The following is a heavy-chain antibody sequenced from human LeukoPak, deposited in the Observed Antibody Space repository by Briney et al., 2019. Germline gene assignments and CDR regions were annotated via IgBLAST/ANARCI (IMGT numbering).Heavy chain of an antibody. D-gene: IGHD2/OR15-2a*01. CDR2: INTNTGNP. CDR3: ARRAPRIPYYYGMDV. V-gene: IGHV7-4-1*02. Sequence: GASVKVSCKASGYTFTSYAMNWVRQAPGQGLEWMGWINTNTGNPTYAQGFTGRFVFSLDTSVSTAYLQISSLKAEDTAVYYCARRAPRIPYYYGMDVWGQGTTVTVSS. CDR1: GYTFTSYA. J-gene: IGHJ6*02.